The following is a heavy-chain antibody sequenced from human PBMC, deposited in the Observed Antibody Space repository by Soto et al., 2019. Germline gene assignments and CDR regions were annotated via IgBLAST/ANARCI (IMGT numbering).Heavy chain of an antibody. Sequence: PSETLSLTCAVSGGSISTSNWWSWVRQPPGKGLEWIGEVYRTGSTNYNPSLESRLTISVDKSKNQFSLKLTSVTAADTAVYYCARDSVETAIRGFDPWGQGTLVTVSS. V-gene: IGHV4-4*02. CDR3: ARDSVETAIRGFDP. D-gene: IGHD5-18*01. J-gene: IGHJ5*02. CDR2: VYRTGST. CDR1: GGSISTSNW.